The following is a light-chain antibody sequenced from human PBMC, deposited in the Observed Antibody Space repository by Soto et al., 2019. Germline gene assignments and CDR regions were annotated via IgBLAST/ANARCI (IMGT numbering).Light chain of an antibody. Sequence: DIQMTQSPSTLSASVGDRVTITCRASQSISSWLAWYQQKPGKAPKLLIYDASSLESGVPSRFSGSGSGTEFTLTISSLQPDGFATYYCQEYNSYPPWTFGQGTKVEIK. CDR1: QSISSW. V-gene: IGKV1-5*01. CDR3: QEYNSYPPWT. J-gene: IGKJ1*01. CDR2: DAS.